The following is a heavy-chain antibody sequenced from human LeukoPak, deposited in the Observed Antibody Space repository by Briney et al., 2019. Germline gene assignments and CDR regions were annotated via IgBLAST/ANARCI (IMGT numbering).Heavy chain of an antibody. J-gene: IGHJ6*03. V-gene: IGHV1-69*05. D-gene: IGHD4-23*01. Sequence: SVKVSCKASGGTFSSYAISWVRQAPGQGLEWMGGIIPIFGTANYAQKFQGRVTIATDESTSTAYMELSSLRSEDTAVYYCARCRRPTVVTSYYYYYYYMDVWGKGTTVTVSS. CDR3: ARCRRPTVVTSYYYYYYYMDV. CDR2: IIPIFGTA. CDR1: GGTFSSYA.